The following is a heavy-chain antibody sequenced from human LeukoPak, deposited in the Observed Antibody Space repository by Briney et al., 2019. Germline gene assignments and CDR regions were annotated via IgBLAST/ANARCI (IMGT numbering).Heavy chain of an antibody. V-gene: IGHV5-51*01. J-gene: IGHJ4*02. CDR1: GYDFTDYW. CDR2: IYAGDSET. Sequence: GESLKISCEGSGYDFTDYWIAWLRQLPGKGLEYMGIIYAGDSETRYSPSFQGQVTMSADKSISIAYLQWSGLKASDTAVYYCARVGKGSYPRNYFDYWGQGTLVTVSS. D-gene: IGHD1-26*01. CDR3: ARVGKGSYPRNYFDY.